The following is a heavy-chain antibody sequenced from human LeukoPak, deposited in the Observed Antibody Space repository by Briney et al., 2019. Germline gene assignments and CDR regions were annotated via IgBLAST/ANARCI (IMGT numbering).Heavy chain of an antibody. CDR1: GGSISSYY. D-gene: IGHD6-13*01. Sequence: KTSETLSLTCTVSGGSISSYYWSWIRQPPGKGLEWLGYIYYSGSTYYNPSLKSRVTISVDTSKNQFSLKLSSVTAADTAVYYCARDAKAAGIDYFDYWGQGTLVTVSS. CDR3: ARDAKAAGIDYFDY. J-gene: IGHJ4*02. CDR2: IYYSGST. V-gene: IGHV4-59*12.